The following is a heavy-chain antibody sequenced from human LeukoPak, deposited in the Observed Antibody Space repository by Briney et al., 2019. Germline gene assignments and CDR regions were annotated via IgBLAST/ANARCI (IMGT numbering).Heavy chain of an antibody. J-gene: IGHJ4*02. V-gene: IGHV3-74*01. CDR3: VRDLILVWTPGDDFDH. Sequence: GGSLRLSCAASGFTFSNYWMHWVRQAPGKGLEWVSRINERATIISYADSVKGRFTISRENARNTLYLQMNSLSAEDTAVYYCVRDLILVWTPGDDFDHWGQGTLVTVSS. D-gene: IGHD3-16*01. CDR2: INERATII. CDR1: GFTFSNYW.